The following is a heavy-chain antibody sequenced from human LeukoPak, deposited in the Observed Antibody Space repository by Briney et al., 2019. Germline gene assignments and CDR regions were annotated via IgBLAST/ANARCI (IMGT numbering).Heavy chain of an antibody. D-gene: IGHD6-19*01. V-gene: IGHV3-30*02. CDR1: GFTFSSYG. Sequence: GGSLRLSCAASGFTFSSYGMHWVRQAPGKGLEWVAFIRYDGSNKYYRDSVKGRFTISRANSKNTLSLQMNNLTSEDTATYYCARGAGNAWFSSAAFDLWGQGTVVAVSS. CDR2: IRYDGSNK. J-gene: IGHJ3*01. CDR3: ARGAGNAWFSSAAFDL.